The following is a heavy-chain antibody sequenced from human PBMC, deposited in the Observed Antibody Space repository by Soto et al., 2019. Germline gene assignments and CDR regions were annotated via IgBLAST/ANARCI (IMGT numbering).Heavy chain of an antibody. V-gene: IGHV4-59*08. Sequence: QVQLQESGPGLVKPSGTLSLTCTVSGGSISSDYWNWIRQPPGKGLEWIGYIHSGSTTYSASLRSRVTISVDTSKTQFSLKLSAVAAADSAVYFGARHDGSRSTDYWGQGTLVTVSS. J-gene: IGHJ4*02. CDR2: IHSGST. D-gene: IGHD3-10*01. CDR1: GGSISSDY. CDR3: ARHDGSRSTDY.